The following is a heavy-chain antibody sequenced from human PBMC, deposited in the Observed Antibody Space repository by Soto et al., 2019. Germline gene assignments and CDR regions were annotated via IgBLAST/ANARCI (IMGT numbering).Heavy chain of an antibody. V-gene: IGHV3-11*05. CDR1: GFTFSDYY. J-gene: IGHJ4*02. CDR2: ISSSSSYT. Sequence: QVQLVESGGGLVKPGGSLRLSCAASGFTFSDYYMSWIRQAPGKGLEWVSYISSSSSYTNYADSVKGRFTISRDNAKNSLYLQMNSLRAEDTAVYYCARIDIAAAELFDYWGQGTLVTVSS. CDR3: ARIDIAAAELFDY. D-gene: IGHD6-13*01.